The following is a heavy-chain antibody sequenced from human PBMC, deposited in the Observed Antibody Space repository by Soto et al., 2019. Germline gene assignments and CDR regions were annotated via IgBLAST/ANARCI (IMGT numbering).Heavy chain of an antibody. V-gene: IGHV3-64*01. D-gene: IGHD6-6*01. CDR3: ARRARPDFYYMDV. J-gene: IGHJ6*03. CDR1: GFTLSGYA. Sequence: EVQLAESGGGLAQPGGSLRLSCAASGFTLSGYAMDWVRQAPGKGLEYVSGISSNGVGTYYANSVQGRFTISRDNSKNTVYLQRGSRSPEDMAVYYCARRARPDFYYMDVW. CDR2: ISSNGVGT.